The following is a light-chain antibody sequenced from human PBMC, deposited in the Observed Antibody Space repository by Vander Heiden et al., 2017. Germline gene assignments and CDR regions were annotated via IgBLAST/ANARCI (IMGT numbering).Light chain of an antibody. CDR3: RGWDDRLNGWV. J-gene: IGLJ3*02. CDR1: RPNIGSYT. V-gene: IGLV1-44*01. Sequence: QSVLTQPPSASETPGQTVTIPCSGSRPNIGSYTVNWYQHLPGTAHKLLIHTDHQRPSGVPDRFSASKSGTSASLAISGLQSDDEADYYCRGWDDRLNGWVFGGGTKLTVL. CDR2: TDH.